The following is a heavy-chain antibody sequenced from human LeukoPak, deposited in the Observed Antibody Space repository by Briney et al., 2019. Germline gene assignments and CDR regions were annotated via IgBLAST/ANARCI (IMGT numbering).Heavy chain of an antibody. CDR3: ARDQHYDILTGYYDAFDI. D-gene: IGHD3-9*01. V-gene: IGHV4-38-2*02. Sequence: SETLSLTCTVSGYSISSGYYWGWIRQPPGKGLEWIGSIYHSGSTYYNPSLKSRVTISVDTSKNQFSLKLSSVTAADTAVYYCARDQHYDILTGYYDAFDIWGQGTMVTVSS. CDR2: IYHSGST. CDR1: GYSISSGYY. J-gene: IGHJ3*02.